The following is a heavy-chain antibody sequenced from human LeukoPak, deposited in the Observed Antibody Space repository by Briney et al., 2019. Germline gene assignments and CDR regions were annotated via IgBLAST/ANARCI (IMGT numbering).Heavy chain of an antibody. CDR1: GFTFSSYA. CDR2: ISGSGGST. V-gene: IGHV3-23*01. D-gene: IGHD3-3*01. J-gene: IGHJ4*02. CDR3: EKDESYRFLEWLLFD. Sequence: PGGSLRLSCAASGFTFSSYAMSWVRQAPGKGLEWVSAISGSGGSTYYADSVKGRFTISRDNSKNTLYLQMNSLRAEDTAVYYCEKDESYRFLEWLLFDWGQGTLVTVSS.